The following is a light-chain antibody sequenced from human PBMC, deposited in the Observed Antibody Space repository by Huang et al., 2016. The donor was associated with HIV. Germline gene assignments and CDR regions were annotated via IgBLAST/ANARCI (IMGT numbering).Light chain of an antibody. J-gene: IGKJ1*01. CDR3: QKYNDAPRT. CDR1: QDIDAY. CDR2: AAS. V-gene: IGKV1-27*01. Sequence: DIQMTQSPSSLSASIGDRITISCRASQDIDAYLAWYQHKPGKVPNLLIYAASTLQSGVPSRFSGSGSGTNFTLTIGSLQPEDVGSYYCQKYNDAPRTFGQGTKVEIK.